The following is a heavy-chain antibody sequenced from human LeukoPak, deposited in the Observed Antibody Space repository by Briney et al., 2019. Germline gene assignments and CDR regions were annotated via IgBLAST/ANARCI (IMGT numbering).Heavy chain of an antibody. D-gene: IGHD2-2*01. CDR2: ISYDRSNK. V-gene: IGHV3-30-3*01. Sequence: GGSLRHSCAASGVTPSRYAMHSVRPAPGEGVGRGAVISYDRSNKYYAIPVKCRFTISRDTSKNTLYLQMNSLKAEDTAVYSCARDQQYCSSTSCYPTHYFDYWGQGTLVTVSS. J-gene: IGHJ4*02. CDR1: GVTPSRYA. CDR3: ARDQQYCSSTSCYPTHYFDY.